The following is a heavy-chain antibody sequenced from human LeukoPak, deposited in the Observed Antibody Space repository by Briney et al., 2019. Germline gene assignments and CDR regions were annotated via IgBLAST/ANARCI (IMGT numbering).Heavy chain of an antibody. CDR1: AGTFSTDA. D-gene: IGHD6-13*01. CDR2: SIPVFGTA. Sequence: KVSCKASAGTFSTDAISWVGPAPGQGLEWMGGSIPVFGTATYSQKFQGRGTTTADESTSTACMGQSSVRSEDTAVYYCARGRIAAAVSRGFKYNWFDPWGQGTLVTVSS. V-gene: IGHV1-69*01. CDR3: ARGRIAAAVSRGFKYNWFDP. J-gene: IGHJ5*02.